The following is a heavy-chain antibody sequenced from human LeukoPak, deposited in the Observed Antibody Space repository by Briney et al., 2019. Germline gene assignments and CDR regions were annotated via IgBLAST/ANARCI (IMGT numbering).Heavy chain of an antibody. V-gene: IGHV3-23*01. Sequence: GGSLGLSCAASGFTFGNYAMNWVRRAPGKGLEWVLVISGSGSSTYYADSVKGRFTITRDNSKNTLYLQMNSLRAEDTAVYYCAKAPEGISGMTGSGDYWGQGALVTVSS. CDR2: ISGSGSST. J-gene: IGHJ4*02. CDR1: GFTFGNYA. CDR3: AKAPEGISGMTGSGDY. D-gene: IGHD1-14*01.